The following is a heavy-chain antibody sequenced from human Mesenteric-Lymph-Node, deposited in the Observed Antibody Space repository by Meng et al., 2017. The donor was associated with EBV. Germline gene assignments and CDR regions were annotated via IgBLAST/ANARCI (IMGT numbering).Heavy chain of an antibody. J-gene: IGHJ5*02. CDR2: IYHSGST. Sequence: QLQLRESGPGLVKPSETLFPPCSISGGSTSSGGNLWSWIRQPPRKALEWIGYIYHSGSTSYNPSLKSRVSMSIDRSNNQFSLKLTSVTAADTAVYYCVGNYGGNLGWFDPWGQGTLVTVSS. CDR3: VGNYGGNLGWFDP. D-gene: IGHD4/OR15-4a*01. V-gene: IGHV4-30-2*01. CDR1: GGSTSSGGNL.